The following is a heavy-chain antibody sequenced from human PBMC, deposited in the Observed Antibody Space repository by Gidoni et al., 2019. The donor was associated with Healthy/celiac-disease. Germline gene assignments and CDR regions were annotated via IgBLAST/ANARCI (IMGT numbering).Heavy chain of an antibody. CDR2: LSYDGINR. Sequence: QVQLVESGGGVVQHGRPLRLSYAATGFIFSSSAMHWVRQAPGTGLEWVAFLSYDGINRYYADSVKGRFTLSRDNSKNTLYLQMNSLRAEDTAVYYCARDGELPLDYWGQGTLVTVSS. CDR3: ARDGELPLDY. D-gene: IGHD3-10*01. V-gene: IGHV3-30-3*01. CDR1: GFIFSSSA. J-gene: IGHJ4*02.